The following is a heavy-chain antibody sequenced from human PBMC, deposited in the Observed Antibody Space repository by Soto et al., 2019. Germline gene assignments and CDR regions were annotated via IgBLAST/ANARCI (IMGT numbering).Heavy chain of an antibody. CDR3: AKGVALSSSWYLWHGGAFDI. V-gene: IGHV3-9*01. Sequence: EVQLVESGGGLVQPGRSLRLSCAASGFTFDDYAMHWVRQAPGKGLEWVSGISWNSGSIGYADSVKGRFTISRDNAKNSLYLQMNSLRAEDTALYYCAKGVALSSSWYLWHGGAFDIWGQGTMVTVSS. CDR2: ISWNSGSI. CDR1: GFTFDDYA. D-gene: IGHD6-13*01. J-gene: IGHJ3*02.